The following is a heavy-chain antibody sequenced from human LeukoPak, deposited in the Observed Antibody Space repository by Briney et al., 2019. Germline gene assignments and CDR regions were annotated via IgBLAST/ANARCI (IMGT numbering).Heavy chain of an antibody. V-gene: IGHV1-46*01. CDR2: INPSGGST. CDR3: ARDGGDGYNSFDY. Sequence: ASVKVSCKASGYTFTSYGISWVRQAPGQGLEWMGIINPSGGSTSYAQKFQGRVTMTRDTSTSTVYMELSSLRSEDTAVYYCARDGGDGYNSFDYWGQGTLVTVSS. D-gene: IGHD5-24*01. J-gene: IGHJ4*02. CDR1: GYTFTSYG.